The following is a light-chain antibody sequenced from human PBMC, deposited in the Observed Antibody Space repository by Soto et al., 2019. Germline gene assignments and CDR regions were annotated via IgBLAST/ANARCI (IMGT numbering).Light chain of an antibody. CDR2: GAS. J-gene: IGKJ1*01. CDR3: QQYGSSPPRT. Sequence: EIVLPQSPGTLSLSPGERATLSCRASQSVSSSYLAWYQQKPGQAPRLLIYGASSRATGIPDRFSGSGSGTDFTLTISRLEPEDFAVYYWQQYGSSPPRTFGQGTKVEIK. V-gene: IGKV3-20*01. CDR1: QSVSSSY.